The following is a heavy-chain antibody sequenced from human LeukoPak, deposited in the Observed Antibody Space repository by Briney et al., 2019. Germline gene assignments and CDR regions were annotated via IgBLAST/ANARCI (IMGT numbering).Heavy chain of an antibody. CDR1: GGSISSGGYS. D-gene: IGHD6-13*01. V-gene: IGHV4-30-2*01. CDR2: IYHSGST. CDR3: ARDLGYSSSYYFDY. J-gene: IGHJ4*02. Sequence: PSETLSLTCAVSGGSISSGGYSWSWIRQPPGKGLEWIGYIYHSGSTYYNPSLKSRVTISVDRSKNQSSLKLSSVTAADTAVYYCARDLGYSSSYYFDYWGQGTLVTVSS.